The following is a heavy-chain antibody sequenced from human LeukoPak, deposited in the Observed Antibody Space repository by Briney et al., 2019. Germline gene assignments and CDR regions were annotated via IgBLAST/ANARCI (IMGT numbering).Heavy chain of an antibody. D-gene: IGHD2-15*01. CDR2: ISGSDGST. J-gene: IGHJ4*02. CDR1: GFTFTNHA. Sequence: GGSLRLSCAASGFTFTNHAMSWVRQAPGQGLEWVSDISGSDGSTYYADSVKGRFTMSRDNSNKTLDLQMNSLRDEDTAVYYCAKGRGRGAWNYLDYWGQGTLVTVSS. V-gene: IGHV3-23*01. CDR3: AKGRGRGAWNYLDY.